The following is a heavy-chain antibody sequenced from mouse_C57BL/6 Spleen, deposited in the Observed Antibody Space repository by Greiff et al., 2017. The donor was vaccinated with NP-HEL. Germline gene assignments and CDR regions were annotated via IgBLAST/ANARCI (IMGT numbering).Heavy chain of an antibody. Sequence: EVKLMESGEGLVKPGGSLKLSCVASGFTFSSYAMSWVRQTPEKRLEWVAYISSGGDYIYYADTVKGRFTISRDNARNTLYLQMSSLKSEDTAMYYCTRVYYYGSSDAMDYWGQGTSVTVSS. J-gene: IGHJ4*01. D-gene: IGHD1-1*01. CDR1: GFTFSSYA. V-gene: IGHV5-9-1*02. CDR3: TRVYYYGSSDAMDY. CDR2: ISSGGDYI.